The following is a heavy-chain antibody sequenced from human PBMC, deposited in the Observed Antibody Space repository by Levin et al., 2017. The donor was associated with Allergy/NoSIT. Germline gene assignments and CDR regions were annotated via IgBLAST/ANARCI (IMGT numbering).Heavy chain of an antibody. J-gene: IGHJ4*02. D-gene: IGHD3-10*01. CDR3: ARDPSFDHTIAFDY. CDR2: ISSDGSDT. CDR1: GFTFSSDW. V-gene: IGHV3-74*01. Sequence: PGGSLRLSCAASGFTFSSDWMHWVRQVPGKGPVWVSRISSDGSDTLYADSVKGRFTISRDNAKNTLYLQMNSLRAEDTAVYYCARDPSFDHTIAFDYWGQGTLVTVSS.